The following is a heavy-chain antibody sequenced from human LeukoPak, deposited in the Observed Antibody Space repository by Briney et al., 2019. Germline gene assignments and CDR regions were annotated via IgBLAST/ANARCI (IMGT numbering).Heavy chain of an antibody. J-gene: IGHJ3*02. CDR1: GGTFSSYA. CDR3: ASLLNYDSSGYYPDAFDI. D-gene: IGHD3-22*01. CDR2: IIPILGIA. V-gene: IGHV1-69*04. Sequence: GASVKVSCKASGGTFSSYAISWVRQAPGQGLEWMGRIIPILGIANYAQKFQGRVTITADKSTSTAYMELSSLRSEDTAVYYCASLLNYDSSGYYPDAFDIWGQGTMVTVSS.